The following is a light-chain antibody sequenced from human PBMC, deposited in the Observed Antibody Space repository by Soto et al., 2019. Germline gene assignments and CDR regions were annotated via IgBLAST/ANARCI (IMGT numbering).Light chain of an antibody. CDR3: TSYGGGNIWF. CDR2: EVS. Sequence: QSALTQPPSASGSPGQSVTISCTGTSSDVGAYKYVSWYQQYPGKAPKLMIYEVSKRPSGVPDRFSGSKSGNTASLTVSGLQAEDEADNYCTSYGGGNIWFFGGGT. CDR1: SSDVGAYKY. V-gene: IGLV2-8*01. J-gene: IGLJ2*01.